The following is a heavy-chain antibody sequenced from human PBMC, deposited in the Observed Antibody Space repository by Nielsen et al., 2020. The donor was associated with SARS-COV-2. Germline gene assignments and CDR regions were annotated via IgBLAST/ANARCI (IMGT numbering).Heavy chain of an antibody. CDR2: INAGNGNT. Sequence: WVRQAPGQRLEWMGWINAGNGNTKYSQKFQGRVTITADKSTSTAYMELSSLRSEDTAVYYCARDGGYCSGGSCQSYYYYYGMDVWGQGTTVTVSS. CDR3: ARDGGYCSGGSCQSYYYYYGMDV. J-gene: IGHJ6*02. D-gene: IGHD2-15*01. V-gene: IGHV1-3*01.